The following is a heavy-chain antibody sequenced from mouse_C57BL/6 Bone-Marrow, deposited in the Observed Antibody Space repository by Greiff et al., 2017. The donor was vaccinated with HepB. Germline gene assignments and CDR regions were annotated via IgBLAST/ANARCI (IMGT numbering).Heavy chain of an antibody. D-gene: IGHD2-3*01. Sequence: EVQGVESGGGLVKPGGSLKLSCAASGFTFSSYAISWVRQTPEKRLEWVATISDGGSYTYYPDNVKGRFTISRDNAKNNLYLQMSHLKSEDTAMYYCARGLDGYYDYWGQGTLVTVSA. J-gene: IGHJ3*01. V-gene: IGHV5-4*01. CDR3: ARGLDGYYDY. CDR2: ISDGGSYT. CDR1: GFTFSSYA.